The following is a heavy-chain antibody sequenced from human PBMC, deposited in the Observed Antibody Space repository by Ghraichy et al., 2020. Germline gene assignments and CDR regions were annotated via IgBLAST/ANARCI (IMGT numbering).Heavy chain of an antibody. CDR3: ARDEQSGGIDY. D-gene: IGHD1/OR15-1a*01. Sequence: GGSLRLSCAASGFTFSSYEMNWVRQAPGKGLEWVSYITSGGGTIYYADSVRGRFSISRDNAKNSLYLQMNSLTAEDTAVYYCARDEQSGGIDYWGQRTRVTVSS. CDR2: ITSGGGTI. CDR1: GFTFSSYE. J-gene: IGHJ4*02. V-gene: IGHV3-48*03.